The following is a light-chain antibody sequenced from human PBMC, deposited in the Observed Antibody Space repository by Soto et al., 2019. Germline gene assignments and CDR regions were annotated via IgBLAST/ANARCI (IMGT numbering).Light chain of an antibody. V-gene: IGKV1-39*01. J-gene: IGKJ5*01. CDR1: QSISSW. CDR3: QQSYSTLPIT. Sequence: EIQMTQSPSTLSASVGDRVTITCRASQSISSWLAWYQQKPGKAPKLLIYAASSLQSGVPSRFSGSGSGTDFTLTISSLQPEDFATYYCQQSYSTLPITFGQGTRLEIK. CDR2: AAS.